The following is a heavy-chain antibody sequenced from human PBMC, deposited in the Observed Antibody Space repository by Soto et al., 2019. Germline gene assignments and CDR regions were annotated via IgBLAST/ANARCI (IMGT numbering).Heavy chain of an antibody. CDR3: ARQIYDSDTGPNFQYYFDS. Sequence: GESLKISCKGSGYSFAGYWITWVRQKPGKGLEWMGRIDPSDSQTYYSPSFRGHVTITVTKSITTVFLQWSSLRASETAMYYCARQIYDSDTGPNFQYYFDSWGQGTPVTVSS. V-gene: IGHV5-10-1*01. J-gene: IGHJ4*02. CDR2: IDPSDSQT. CDR1: GYSFAGYW. D-gene: IGHD3-22*01.